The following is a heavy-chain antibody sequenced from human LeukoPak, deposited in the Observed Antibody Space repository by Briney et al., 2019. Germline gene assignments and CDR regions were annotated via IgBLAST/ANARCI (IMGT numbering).Heavy chain of an antibody. D-gene: IGHD3-10*01. V-gene: IGHV3-30*18. CDR1: GFTFSSYA. J-gene: IGHJ4*02. CDR3: AKDLGYYYGSGSYYKTPLFDY. CDR2: ISYDGSNK. Sequence: SGGSLRLSCAASGFTFSSYAMSWVRQAPGKGLEWVAVISYDGSNKYYADSVKGRFTISRDNSKNTLYLQMNSLRAEDTAVYYCAKDLGYYYGSGSYYKTPLFDYWGQGTLVTVSS.